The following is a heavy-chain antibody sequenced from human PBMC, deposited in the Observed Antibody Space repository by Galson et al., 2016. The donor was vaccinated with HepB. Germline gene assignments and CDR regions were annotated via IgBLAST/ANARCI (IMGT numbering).Heavy chain of an antibody. CDR3: AKDRTPGLGGGFDV. CDR2: ITGSGYST. D-gene: IGHD3-16*01. J-gene: IGHJ6*02. V-gene: IGHV3-23*01. CDR1: GFTFSSYG. Sequence: SLRLSCAVSGFTFSSYGMSWVRQAPGKGLEWASAITGSGYSTYYADSVKGRFTISRDNSKNTLSLQMNSLSAEDTAVYYCAKDRTPGLGGGFDVWGQGTTVTVSS.